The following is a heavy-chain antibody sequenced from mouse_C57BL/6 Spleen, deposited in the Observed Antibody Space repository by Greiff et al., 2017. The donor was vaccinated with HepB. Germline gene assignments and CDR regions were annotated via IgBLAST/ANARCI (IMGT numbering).Heavy chain of an antibody. D-gene: IGHD2-1*01. Sequence: VQLQQSGPELVKPGASVKISCKASGYAFSSSWMNWVKQRPGKGLEWIGRIYPGDGDTNYNGKLKGKATLTADKSSSTAYMQLSRLTSEDSAVYCCARSGDYGNPGNFDDWGQGTTLTVSS. CDR3: ARSGDYGNPGNFDD. V-gene: IGHV1-82*01. CDR1: GYAFSSSW. J-gene: IGHJ2*01. CDR2: IYPGDGDT.